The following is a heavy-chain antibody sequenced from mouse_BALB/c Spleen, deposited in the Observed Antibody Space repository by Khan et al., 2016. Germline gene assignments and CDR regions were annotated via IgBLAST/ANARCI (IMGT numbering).Heavy chain of an antibody. D-gene: IGHD2-14*01. J-gene: IGHJ4*01. V-gene: IGHV14-3*02. CDR2: IDPANGNT. Sequence: VRLQQSGAELVKPGASVKLSCTASGFNIKDTYMHWVKQRPEQGLEWIGRIDPANGNTKYDPKFQGKATITADTSSNKAYLQLSSLTSEDTAVYYCARGGVRRFYAMDYWGQGTSVTVSS. CDR1: GFNIKDTY. CDR3: ARGGVRRFYAMDY.